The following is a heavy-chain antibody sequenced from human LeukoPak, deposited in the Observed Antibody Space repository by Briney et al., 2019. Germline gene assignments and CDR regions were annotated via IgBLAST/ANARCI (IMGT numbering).Heavy chain of an antibody. CDR2: ISWNSGSI. J-gene: IGHJ4*02. V-gene: IGHV3-9*01. D-gene: IGHD5-18*01. CDR1: GFTFSSYA. Sequence: AGGSLRLSCAASGFTFSSYAMSWVRQAPGKGLEWVSGISWNSGSIGYADSVKGRFTISRDNAKNSLYLQMNSLRAEDTALYYCAKAGYSYGPPDYWGQGTLVTVSS. CDR3: AKAGYSYGPPDY.